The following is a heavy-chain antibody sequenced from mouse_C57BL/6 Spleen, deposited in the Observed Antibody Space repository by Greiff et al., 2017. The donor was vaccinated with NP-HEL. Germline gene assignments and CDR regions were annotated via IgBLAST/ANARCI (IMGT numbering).Heavy chain of an antibody. J-gene: IGHJ2*01. CDR3: ARDRGEVYFDY. CDR2: ISDGGSYT. CDR1: GFTFSSYA. V-gene: IGHV5-4*01. Sequence: EVQLVESGGGLVKPGGSLKLSCAASGFTFSSYAMSWVRQTPEKRLEWVATISDGGSYTYYPDNVKGRFTISRDNAKNNLYLQMSHLKSEDTAMYYCARDRGEVYFDYWGQGTTLTVSS. D-gene: IGHD3-1*01.